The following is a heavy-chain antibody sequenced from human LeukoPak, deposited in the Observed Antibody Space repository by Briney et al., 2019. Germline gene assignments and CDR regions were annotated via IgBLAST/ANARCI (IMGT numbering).Heavy chain of an antibody. CDR3: TIPMYDGYEGSSDTTVVRSP. D-gene: IGHD5-18*01. V-gene: IGHV3-21*01. CDR2: ISPPSTYI. Sequence: GGSLRLSCAASGFTFSSYSMNWVRQTPGKGLEWVSSISPPSTYIYYADSVKGRFTISRDNAKNSLYLQMNGLRAEDTAVYYCTIPMYDGYEGSSDTTVVRSPWGQGTLVTVSS. J-gene: IGHJ5*02. CDR1: GFTFSSYS.